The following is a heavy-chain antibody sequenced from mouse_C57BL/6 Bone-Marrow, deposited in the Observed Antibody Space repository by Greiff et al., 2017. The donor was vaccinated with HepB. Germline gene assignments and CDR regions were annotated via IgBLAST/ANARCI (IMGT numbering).Heavy chain of an antibody. J-gene: IGHJ4*01. CDR3: ARGDYDYDGAMDY. V-gene: IGHV1-72*01. CDR1: GYTFTSYW. Sequence: QVQLQHPGAELVKPGASVKLSCKASGYTFTSYWMHWVKQRPGRGLEWSGRIDPKSGGTKYHEKFKSKATLTVDKPSSTAYMQLSSLTSEDSAVYYCARGDYDYDGAMDYWGQGTSVTVSS. D-gene: IGHD2-4*01. CDR2: IDPKSGGT.